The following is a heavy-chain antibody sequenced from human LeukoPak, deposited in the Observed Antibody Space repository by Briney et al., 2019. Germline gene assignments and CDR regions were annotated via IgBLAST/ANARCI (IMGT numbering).Heavy chain of an antibody. CDR1: GFTFSSYA. Sequence: GGSLRLSCAASGFTFSSYAMSWVSQAPGKGLEWVSAISGSGGSTYYADSVKGRFTISRDNSKNTLYLQMNSLRAEDTAVYYCAKDLQYYGSGSYSLDYWGQGTLVTVSS. V-gene: IGHV3-23*01. CDR2: ISGSGGST. CDR3: AKDLQYYGSGSYSLDY. D-gene: IGHD3-10*01. J-gene: IGHJ4*02.